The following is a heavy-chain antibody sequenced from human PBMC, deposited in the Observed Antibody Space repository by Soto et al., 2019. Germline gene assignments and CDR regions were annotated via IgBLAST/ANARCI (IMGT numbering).Heavy chain of an antibody. CDR2: IKSQTDGGTL. J-gene: IGHJ4*02. Sequence: VRQAPGKGPEWVGRIKSQTDGGTLDYAAPVKDRFTISRDDSQNTLYLQMNSLKTEDTAVYYCSHGYYQYFESWGQGTLVTVSS. V-gene: IGHV3-15*07. CDR3: SHGYYQYFES. D-gene: IGHD5-18*01.